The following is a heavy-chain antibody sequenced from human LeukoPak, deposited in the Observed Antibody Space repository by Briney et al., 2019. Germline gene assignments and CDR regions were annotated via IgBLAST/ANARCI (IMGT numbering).Heavy chain of an antibody. CDR2: IWYDGSNK. CDR3: ARDLLYSSSWYVGLDY. J-gene: IGHJ4*02. V-gene: IGHV3-33*01. Sequence: RGGSLSLSCAACGFTFSSYGVQGVRGARGKGGEGVAVIWYDGSNKYYADSVKGRFTISRDNSKTTLYLQMNSLRAEDTAVYYCARDLLYSSSWYVGLDYWGQGTLVTVSS. D-gene: IGHD6-13*01. CDR1: GFTFSSYG.